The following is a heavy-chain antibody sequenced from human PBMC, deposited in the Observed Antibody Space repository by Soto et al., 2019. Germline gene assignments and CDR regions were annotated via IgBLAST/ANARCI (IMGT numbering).Heavy chain of an antibody. D-gene: IGHD1-1*01. J-gene: IGHJ4*02. V-gene: IGHV1-18*01. CDR3: ERGRYGDY. Sequence: QVHLVQSGAEVKKPGASVKVSCKGSGYAFTTYGITWVRQAPGQGLEWMGWISAHNGNTNYAQKLQGRVPVTRDTSTSTAYRELRTLRADDPAVYYCERGRYGDYWGQGALVTVSS. CDR1: GYAFTTYG. CDR2: ISAHNGNT.